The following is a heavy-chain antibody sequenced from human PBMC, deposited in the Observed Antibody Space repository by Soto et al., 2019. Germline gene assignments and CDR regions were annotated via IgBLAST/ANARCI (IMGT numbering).Heavy chain of an antibody. V-gene: IGHV3-23*01. CDR3: AKDTYYYDSSGYLDY. CDR2: ISGSGGST. Sequence: RLSCAASGFTFSSYAMSWVRQAPGKGLEWVSAISGSGGSTYYADSVKGRFTISRDNSKNTLYLQMNSLRAEDTAVYYCAKDTYYYDSSGYLDYWGQGTLVTVSS. CDR1: GFTFSSYA. J-gene: IGHJ4*02. D-gene: IGHD3-22*01.